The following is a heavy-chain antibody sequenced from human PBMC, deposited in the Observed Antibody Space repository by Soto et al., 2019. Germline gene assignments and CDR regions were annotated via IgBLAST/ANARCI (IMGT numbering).Heavy chain of an antibody. CDR2: ISAYNGNT. V-gene: IGHV1-18*01. D-gene: IGHD6-6*01. CDR1: GYTFTSYG. J-gene: IGHJ5*02. CDR3: ARVSYTAARFNWFDP. Sequence: QVQLVQSGAEVKKPGASVKVSCKASGYTFTSYGISWVRQAPGQGLEWMGWISAYNGNTNYAQKLQGRVTMTTDTSTSTAYMELRSVRSGDTAVYYCARVSYTAARFNWFDPWGQGTLVTVSS.